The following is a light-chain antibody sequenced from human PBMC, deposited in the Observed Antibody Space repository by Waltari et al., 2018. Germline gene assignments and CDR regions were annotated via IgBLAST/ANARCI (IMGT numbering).Light chain of an antibody. V-gene: IGKV3-15*01. J-gene: IGKJ4*01. CDR3: QQYSDWIA. CDR1: QTVTND. CDR2: GAS. Sequence: EIVITQSPASLSVSPGERATLSCTASQTVTNDLAWYQQKPGQAPKRLIFGASTRATGVPARFSGSGSGTEFTRTIGSVQSEDFAVDYCQQYSDWIAFGGGTKVDLK.